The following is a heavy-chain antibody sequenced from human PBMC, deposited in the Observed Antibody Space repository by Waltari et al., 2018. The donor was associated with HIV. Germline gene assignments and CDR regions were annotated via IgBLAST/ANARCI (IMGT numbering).Heavy chain of an antibody. Sequence: EVHLAQSGGGVVRPGESLRLSCVASGFNFDDYGMSWVRQAPGKGLEWGCGLAWNGNSISYVDSVKGRFTISRDNAKNSLYLQMNSLRAEDTAVYFCAAHCSSRTCRLSVVDYWGQGNLVTVSS. J-gene: IGHJ4*02. CDR1: GFNFDDYG. CDR3: AAHCSSRTCRLSVVDY. CDR2: LAWNGNSI. V-gene: IGHV3-20*04. D-gene: IGHD2-8*01.